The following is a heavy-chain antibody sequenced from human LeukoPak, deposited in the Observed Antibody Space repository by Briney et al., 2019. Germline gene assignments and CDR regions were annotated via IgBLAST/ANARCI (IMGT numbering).Heavy chain of an antibody. V-gene: IGHV3-21*01. Sequence: GGSLRLSCAASGFTFSSYSMNWVRQAPGKGLEWVTSISSSSSYIYYADSVKGRFTISRDNAKNSLYLQMNSLRAEDTAVYYCARDSEPDFWSGYYCLDYWGQGTLVTVSS. J-gene: IGHJ4*02. CDR3: ARDSEPDFWSGYYCLDY. CDR2: ISSSSSYI. CDR1: GFTFSSYS. D-gene: IGHD3-3*01.